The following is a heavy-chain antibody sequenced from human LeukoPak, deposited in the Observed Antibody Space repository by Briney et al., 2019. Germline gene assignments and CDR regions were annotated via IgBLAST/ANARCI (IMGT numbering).Heavy chain of an antibody. CDR2: ISYDGSNK. Sequence: PGGSVRLSCAASGFTFSSYGMHWVRQSPGKGLEWVAVISYDGSNKYYADSVKGRFTISRDNSKNTLYLQMNSLRAEDTAVYYCAKDRVPNSSGWYGFDYWGQGTLVTVSS. CDR1: GFTFSSYG. J-gene: IGHJ4*02. V-gene: IGHV3-30*18. D-gene: IGHD6-19*01. CDR3: AKDRVPNSSGWYGFDY.